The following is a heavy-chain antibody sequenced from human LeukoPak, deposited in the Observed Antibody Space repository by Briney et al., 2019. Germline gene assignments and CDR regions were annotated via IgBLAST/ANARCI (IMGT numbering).Heavy chain of an antibody. CDR3: ARLKQYSTSSRVGGMDV. V-gene: IGHV4-34*01. CDR1: GGSFSGYY. CDR2: INDIGST. J-gene: IGHJ6*03. Sequence: SETLSLTCAVFGGSFSGYYWTWIRQPPGKGLEWIGEINDIGSTNYNPSLKSRVTVSVDTSKYQFSLKLGSVTAADTAVYYCARLKQYSTSSRVGGMDVWGKGTTVTVSS. D-gene: IGHD1-26*01.